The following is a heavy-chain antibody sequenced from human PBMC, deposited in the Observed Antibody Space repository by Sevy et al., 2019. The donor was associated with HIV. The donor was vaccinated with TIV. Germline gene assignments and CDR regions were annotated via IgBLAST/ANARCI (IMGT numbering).Heavy chain of an antibody. V-gene: IGHV3-72*01. CDR3: ARVTAVAGLYFDY. D-gene: IGHD6-19*01. CDR1: GFTFSDYY. J-gene: IGHJ4*02. Sequence: GGSLRLSCATSGFTFSDYYMDWVRQAPGKGLEWVGRIRNKPNIYTTEQAPSVKVRFNITRDDSKNLLYLQMNSLKTEVTDVYYCARVTAVAGLYFDYWGQGTLVTVSS. CDR2: IRNKPNIYTT.